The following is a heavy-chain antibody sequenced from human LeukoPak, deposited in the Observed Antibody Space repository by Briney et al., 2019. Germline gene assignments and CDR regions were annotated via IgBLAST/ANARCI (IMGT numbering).Heavy chain of an antibody. CDR1: GFTFSSYS. J-gene: IGHJ4*02. V-gene: IGHV3-21*01. CDR2: ISSSSSYI. D-gene: IGHD3-22*01. Sequence: GGSLRLSCAAPGFTFSSYSMNWVRQAPGKGLEWVSSISSSSSYIYYADSVKGRFTISRDNAKNSLYLQMNSLRAEDTAVYYCSRSAYYDGSGNYYDYWGQGTLVTVSS. CDR3: SRSAYYDGSGNYYDY.